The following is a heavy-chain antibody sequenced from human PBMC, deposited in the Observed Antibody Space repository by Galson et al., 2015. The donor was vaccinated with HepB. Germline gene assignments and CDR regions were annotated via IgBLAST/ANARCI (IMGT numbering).Heavy chain of an antibody. CDR1: GSSLSASGVS. D-gene: IGHD4-17*01. Sequence: PALVKPTQPLTLTCTFSGSSLSASGVSVGWIRQPPGKALEWLALIYWDDDKRYSPSLRSRLTITKDTSKNQVVLTMTNMDPVDTATYYCAHSLDYGLDYWGQGTLVTVSS. J-gene: IGHJ4*02. CDR2: IYWDDDK. V-gene: IGHV2-5*02. CDR3: AHSLDYGLDY.